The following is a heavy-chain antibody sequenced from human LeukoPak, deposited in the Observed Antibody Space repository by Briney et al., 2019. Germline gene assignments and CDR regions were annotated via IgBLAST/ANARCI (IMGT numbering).Heavy chain of an antibody. Sequence: PGRSLRLSCAASGITFSASGMHWVRQAPGKGLEWVAMIWSDGSNQYYADSVKGRFTISRDNSKNTVYLQMDSLRAEDTAIYFCARDKGTRAPDYWGQGVLVTVSS. J-gene: IGHJ4*02. V-gene: IGHV3-33*01. CDR1: GITFSASG. D-gene: IGHD1-1*01. CDR3: ARDKGTRAPDY. CDR2: IWSDGSNQ.